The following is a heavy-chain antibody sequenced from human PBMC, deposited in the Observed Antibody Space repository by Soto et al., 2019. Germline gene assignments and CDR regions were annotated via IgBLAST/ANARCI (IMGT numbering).Heavy chain of an antibody. V-gene: IGHV3-33*01. CDR2: IWYDGSNK. CDR1: GFTFSSYG. Sequence: QVQLVESGGGVVQPGRSLRLSCAASGFTFSSYGMHWVRQAPGKGLEWVAVIWYDGSNKYYADSVKGRFTISRDNSKNALYLQMTSLRAEDTAVSYCASDRGFYCSGGSCYSMWFDPWSQGTLVTVSS. J-gene: IGHJ5*02. CDR3: ASDRGFYCSGGSCYSMWFDP. D-gene: IGHD2-15*01.